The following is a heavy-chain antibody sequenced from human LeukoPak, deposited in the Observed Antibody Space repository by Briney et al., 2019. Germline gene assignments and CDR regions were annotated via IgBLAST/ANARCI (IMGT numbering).Heavy chain of an antibody. CDR2: IYYRGTT. Sequence: PSETLSLTCTVSGGSVSSGSYYWSWIRQPPGKGLEWIGYIYYRGTTNNNPSLKSRVTTSIDTSKKQFSLNLSSVTAADTAIYYCAGVFSGRRPFELWGQGILVTVSS. V-gene: IGHV4-61*01. D-gene: IGHD3-10*01. J-gene: IGHJ4*02. CDR1: GGSVSSGSYY. CDR3: AGVFSGRRPFEL.